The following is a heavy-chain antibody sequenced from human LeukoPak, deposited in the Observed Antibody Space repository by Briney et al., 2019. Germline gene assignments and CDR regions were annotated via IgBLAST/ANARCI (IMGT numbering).Heavy chain of an antibody. D-gene: IGHD4/OR15-4a*01. J-gene: IGHJ4*02. CDR1: GFTFSTYA. Sequence: GGSLGLSCAASGFTFSTYAMNWVRQAPGKGLEWVSVISDSGGTTYYADSVKGRFTISRDNSKDTLYLQMSSLRVEDTAVYYCAKGTTMVTTYYFDHWGQGTLVTVSS. CDR2: ISDSGGTT. V-gene: IGHV3-23*01. CDR3: AKGTTMVTTYYFDH.